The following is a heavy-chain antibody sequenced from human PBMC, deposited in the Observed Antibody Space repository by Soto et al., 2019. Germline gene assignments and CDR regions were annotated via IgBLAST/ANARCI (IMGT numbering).Heavy chain of an antibody. D-gene: IGHD4-4*01. CDR1: GFTFSSYA. J-gene: IGHJ6*03. CDR3: ARDGGYSNYGEYYYYYYMDV. Sequence: GGSLRLSCAASGFTFSSYAMHWVRQAPGKGLEYVSAISSNGGSTYYANSVKGRFTISRDNSKNTLYLQMGSLRAEDMAVYYCARDGGYSNYGEYYYYYYMDVWGKGTTVTVSS. V-gene: IGHV3-64*01. CDR2: ISSNGGST.